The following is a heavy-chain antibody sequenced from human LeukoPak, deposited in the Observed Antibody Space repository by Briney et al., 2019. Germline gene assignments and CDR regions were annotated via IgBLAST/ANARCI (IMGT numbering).Heavy chain of an antibody. V-gene: IGHV3-7*01. CDR3: ARSIAAAGSY. D-gene: IGHD6-13*01. J-gene: IGHJ4*02. CDR1: GFTFNSYW. CDR2: IKQDGSVR. Sequence: PGGSLRLSCAASGFTFNSYWMSWVRQAPGKGLEWVANIKQDGSVRYYVDSVKGRFTISRDNAENALYLQMNSLRAEDTAAYYCARSIAAAGSYWGQGTLVTVSS.